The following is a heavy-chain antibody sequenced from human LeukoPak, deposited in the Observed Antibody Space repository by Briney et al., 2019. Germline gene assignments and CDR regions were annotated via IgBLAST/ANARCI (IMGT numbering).Heavy chain of an antibody. CDR2: IYTSGST. CDR3: ARGGASSKFFDA. Sequence: SQTLSLTCTVFGGSISSGSYYWSWIRQPAGKGLEWIGRIYTSGSTNYNPSLKSRATISVDTSKNQYSLILNSETPADTAVYYCARGGASSKFFDAWGQGTLVTVSS. CDR1: GGSISSGSYY. J-gene: IGHJ4*02. V-gene: IGHV4-61*02. D-gene: IGHD6-6*01.